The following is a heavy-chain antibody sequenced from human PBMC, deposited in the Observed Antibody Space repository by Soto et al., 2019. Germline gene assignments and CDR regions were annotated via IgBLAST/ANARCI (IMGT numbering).Heavy chain of an antibody. D-gene: IGHD3-10*01. CDR1: GFSLSISGVG. CDR2: IYWDDDK. CDR3: AHVSFDRLYRSGSFDP. V-gene: IGHV2-5*02. Sequence: SGPTLVNPTQTLTLTCTFSGFSLSISGVGVGWIRQPPGKALEWLALIYWDDDKHYNPSLKSRLTITKDTSKNQVVLTMTNMDPVDTATFYCAHVSFDRLYRSGSFDPWGQGTLVTVSS. J-gene: IGHJ5*02.